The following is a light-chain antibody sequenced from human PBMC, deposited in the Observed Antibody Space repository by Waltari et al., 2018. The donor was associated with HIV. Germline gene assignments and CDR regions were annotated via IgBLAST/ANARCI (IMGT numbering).Light chain of an antibody. CDR3: QGWDGCNEQWV. CDR1: NIGSQS. V-gene: IGLV3-21*02. Sequence: SYALTQAPSVSVAPGQTAKITCGGNNIGSQSVQWYQQNTGPAPVFVIHDNNQRLFGMPARSSCPNSGNAATLPITRADAGDEADYYCQGWDGCNEQWVFGGGTKLTVL. CDR2: DNN. J-gene: IGLJ3*02.